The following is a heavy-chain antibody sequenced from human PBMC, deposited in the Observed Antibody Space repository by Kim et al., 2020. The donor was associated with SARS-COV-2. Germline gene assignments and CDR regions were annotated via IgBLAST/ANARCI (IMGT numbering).Heavy chain of an antibody. D-gene: IGHD4-4*01. Sequence: SDTLSLTCTVSGGSVSSYHWSWIRQSPGKRLEWIGYIYDSGKTKYNPSLKSRVTISVDTSKNQFSLKLSSVTAADTAVYYCVRSEQYLVLAFDFWGQGTMVTVSS. CDR2: IYDSGKT. V-gene: IGHV4-59*08. J-gene: IGHJ3*01. CDR1: GGSVSSYH. CDR3: VRSEQYLVLAFDF.